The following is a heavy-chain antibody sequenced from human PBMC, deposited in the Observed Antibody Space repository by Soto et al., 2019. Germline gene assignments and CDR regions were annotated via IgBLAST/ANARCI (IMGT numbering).Heavy chain of an antibody. CDR1: GFTFDDYG. J-gene: IGHJ4*02. Sequence: SLRLSCVASGFTFDDYGMHWVRQAPGKGLEWVSGISWNSGSIGYADSVKGRFTISRDNAKKSLYLQMNSLRAEDTALYFCAKDYLMARYSSGSYDYWGQGILVTVSS. CDR3: AKDYLMARYSSGSYDY. D-gene: IGHD6-19*01. CDR2: ISWNSGSI. V-gene: IGHV3-9*01.